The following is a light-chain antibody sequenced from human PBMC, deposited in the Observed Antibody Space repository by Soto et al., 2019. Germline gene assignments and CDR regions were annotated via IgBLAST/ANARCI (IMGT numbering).Light chain of an antibody. V-gene: IGLV2-14*01. J-gene: IGLJ2*01. Sequence: QSALTQPASVSGSAGQSITISCTGTSSDIGGYNYVSWYQQHPGKAPKLMIYEVSNRPSGVSNRFSGSKSGNTASLTISGLQAEDEADYYCSSYTSSSTLAFGGGTQLTVL. CDR3: SSYTSSSTLA. CDR1: SSDIGGYNY. CDR2: EVS.